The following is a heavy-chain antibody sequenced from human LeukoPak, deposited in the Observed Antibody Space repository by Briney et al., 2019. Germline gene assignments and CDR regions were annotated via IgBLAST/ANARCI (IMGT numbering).Heavy chain of an antibody. V-gene: IGHV1-46*01. D-gene: IGHD1-26*01. CDR1: GYTFTSYY. Sequence: ASVKVSCKASGYTFTSYYMHWVRQAPGQGLEWMGIINPSGGSTSYAQKFQGRVTMTRDTSTSTVYMELSSLRSGDTAVYYCARGMGATSSYYYYYGMDVWGQGTTVTVSS. J-gene: IGHJ6*02. CDR2: INPSGGST. CDR3: ARGMGATSSYYYYYGMDV.